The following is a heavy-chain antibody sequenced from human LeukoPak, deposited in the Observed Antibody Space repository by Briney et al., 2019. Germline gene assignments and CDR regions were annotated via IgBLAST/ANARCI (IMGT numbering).Heavy chain of an antibody. J-gene: IGHJ4*02. D-gene: IGHD3-16*01. CDR2: FYNSGST. V-gene: IGHV4-4*07. CDR3: ARVGDYALKD. CDR1: GASISNYY. Sequence: PSETLSLTCSVSGASISNYYWSWIRQPAGKGLEFIGLFYNSGSTNCNPSLKSRVTMSVDTSKNQFPLKLSSVTAADTAVYYCARVGDYALKDWGQGTLVTVSS.